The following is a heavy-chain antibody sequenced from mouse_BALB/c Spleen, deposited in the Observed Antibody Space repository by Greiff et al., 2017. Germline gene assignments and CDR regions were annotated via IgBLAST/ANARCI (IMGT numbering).Heavy chain of an antibody. Sequence: QVQLQQSGADLVKPGASVKLSCKASGYTFTSYYMYWVKQRPGQGLEWIGEINPSNGGTNFNEKFKGKATLTVDKSSSTAYMQLSSLTSEDSAVYYCTTMNYYAMDYWGQGTSVTVSS. D-gene: IGHD2-3*01. V-gene: IGHV1S16*01. CDR1: GYTFTSYY. CDR2: INPSNGGT. J-gene: IGHJ4*01. CDR3: TTMNYYAMDY.